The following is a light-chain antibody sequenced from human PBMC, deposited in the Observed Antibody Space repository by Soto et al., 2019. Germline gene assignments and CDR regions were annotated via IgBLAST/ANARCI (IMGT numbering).Light chain of an antibody. J-gene: IGLJ1*01. CDR2: EAS. CDR3: SSYAGSNNFALYV. V-gene: IGLV2-8*01. Sequence: SELDSPPSGNGYTRESVAISRTRTSSDVGGYNYVSWYQQHPGKAPKLMIYEASKRPSGVPDRFSGSKSGNTASLTVSGLQAEDEADYYCSSYAGSNNFALYVFGTGTKVTVL. CDR1: SSDVGGYNY.